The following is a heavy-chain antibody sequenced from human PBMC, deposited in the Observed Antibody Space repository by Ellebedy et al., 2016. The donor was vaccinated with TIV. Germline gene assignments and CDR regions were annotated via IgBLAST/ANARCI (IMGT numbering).Heavy chain of an antibody. V-gene: IGHV3-23*01. CDR1: GLTFSSHA. Sequence: PGGSLRLSCAASGLTFSSHAMSWVRQAPGKGLEWVSSITESGGNTYYADSVKGRFTISRDNSKNTLYLQMNSLRVEDTAVYYCARERCSYYGYFFDYWGQGTLVTVAS. J-gene: IGHJ4*02. CDR2: ITESGGNT. CDR3: ARERCSYYGYFFDY. D-gene: IGHD3-3*01.